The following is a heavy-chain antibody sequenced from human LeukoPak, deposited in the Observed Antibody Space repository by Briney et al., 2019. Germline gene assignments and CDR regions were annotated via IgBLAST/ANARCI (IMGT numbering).Heavy chain of an antibody. CDR2: ISSSSSTI. CDR1: GFTFSSYS. D-gene: IGHD3-3*01. V-gene: IGHV3-48*01. Sequence: PGGSLRLSCAASGFTFSSYSMNWVRQAPGKGLEWVSYISSSSSTIYYADSVRGRFTISRDNARNSLYLQMNSLRAEDTAVYYCTPNFWSAFEGYWGQGTLVPSPQ. CDR3: TPNFWSAFEGY. J-gene: IGHJ4*02.